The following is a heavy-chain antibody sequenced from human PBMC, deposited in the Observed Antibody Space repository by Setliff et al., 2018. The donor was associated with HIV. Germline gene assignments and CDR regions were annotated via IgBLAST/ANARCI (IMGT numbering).Heavy chain of an antibody. CDR1: GYNFIDNY. Sequence: GASVKVSCKISGYNFIDNYLHWVRQAPGQGLEWMGWINPNGEITNFAQKFQGRVTMTRDTSTTTVFMELRSLKFGDTAVYYCARFTKDTRLPAASDSWGQGALVTVSS. CDR2: INPNGEIT. D-gene: IGHD2-2*01. CDR3: ARFTKDTRLPAASDS. V-gene: IGHV1-2*02. J-gene: IGHJ4*02.